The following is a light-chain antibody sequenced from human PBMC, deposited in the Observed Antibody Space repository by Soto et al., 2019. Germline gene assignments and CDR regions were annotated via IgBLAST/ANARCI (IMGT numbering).Light chain of an antibody. CDR3: QQYGTSPWT. Sequence: EIVLTQSPGTLSLFSGERATLSCRASQSVSSTFFAWYQQKPGQPPRLLIYGASTRATGIPDRFSGSGSGTDFTLPISRLELEDFEMYYCQQYGTSPWTFGQGTKVEIK. J-gene: IGKJ1*01. CDR2: GAS. CDR1: QSVSSTF. V-gene: IGKV3-20*01.